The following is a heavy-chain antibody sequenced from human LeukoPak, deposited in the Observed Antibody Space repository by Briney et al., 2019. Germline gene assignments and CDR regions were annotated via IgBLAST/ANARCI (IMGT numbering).Heavy chain of an antibody. V-gene: IGHV1-69*04. D-gene: IGHD2-2*01. CDR1: GGTFSSYA. CDR3: AYTGCCSSTSCYG. J-gene: IGHJ4*02. Sequence: SVKVSCKASGGTFSSYAISWVRQAPGQGLEWMGRIIPILGIANYAQKFQGRVTITADKSTSTAYMELSSLRSEDTAVYYCAYTGCCSSTSCYGWGQGTLVTVSS. CDR2: IIPILGIA.